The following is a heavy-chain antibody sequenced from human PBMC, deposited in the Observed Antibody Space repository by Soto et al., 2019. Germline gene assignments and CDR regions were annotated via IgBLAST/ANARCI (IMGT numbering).Heavy chain of an antibody. Sequence: SVKVSCKASGGTFSSYTINWVRQAPGQGLEWMGGIIRIFGTANYAQKFQGKVTITADESTSTAYMELSSLRSEDTAVYYCARTPKTMGGLAFDIWGQGTMVTVS. V-gene: IGHV1-69*13. CDR1: GGTFSSYT. D-gene: IGHD3-10*01. J-gene: IGHJ3*02. CDR2: IIRIFGTA. CDR3: ARTPKTMGGLAFDI.